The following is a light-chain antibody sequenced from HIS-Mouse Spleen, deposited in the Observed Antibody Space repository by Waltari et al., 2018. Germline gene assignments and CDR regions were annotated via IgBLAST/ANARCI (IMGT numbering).Light chain of an antibody. V-gene: IGKV3D-20*01. Sequence: EIVLTQSPATLSLSPGERATLSCGASQSVSSSYLAWYQLKPGLAPRLLIYDASSRATGIPDRFSGSGSGTDFTLTISRLEPEDFAVYYCQQYGSSRLTFGGGTKVEIK. J-gene: IGKJ4*01. CDR2: DAS. CDR1: QSVSSSY. CDR3: QQYGSSRLT.